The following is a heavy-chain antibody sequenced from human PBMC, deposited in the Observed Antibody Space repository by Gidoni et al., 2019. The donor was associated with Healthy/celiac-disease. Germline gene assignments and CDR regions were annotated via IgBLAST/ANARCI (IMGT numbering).Heavy chain of an antibody. CDR3: ARDVLALGGQWLVRFGWFDP. Sequence: QVQLVESGGGVVQPGSSLRLSCAASGFTFSGSAIPWVRQAPGTGLEWVAVISYDGSNKYYADSVKGRFTISRDNSKNTLYLQMNSLRAEDTAVYYCARDVLALGGQWLVRFGWFDPWGQGTLVTVSS. CDR2: ISYDGSNK. D-gene: IGHD6-19*01. V-gene: IGHV3-30-3*01. J-gene: IGHJ5*02. CDR1: GFTFSGSA.